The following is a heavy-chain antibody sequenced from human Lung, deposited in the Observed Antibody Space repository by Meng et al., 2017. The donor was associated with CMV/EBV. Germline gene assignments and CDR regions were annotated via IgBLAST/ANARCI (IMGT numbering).Heavy chain of an antibody. V-gene: IGHV3-11*01. J-gene: IGHJ4*02. D-gene: IGHD3-10*02. CDR2: ISKTGRNI. CDR1: DYY. Sequence: DYYMSLVRRAPGKGLEWISFISKTGRNIYDSDSVKGRFTISRDNAKNSLYLQMDNLKIEDTALYYCARDPAELGYYVGSGYFDLWGPGTLVTVSS. CDR3: ARDPAELGYYVGSGYFDL.